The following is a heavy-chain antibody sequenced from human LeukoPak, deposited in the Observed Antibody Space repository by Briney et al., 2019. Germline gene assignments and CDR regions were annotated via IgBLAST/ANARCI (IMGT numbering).Heavy chain of an antibody. Sequence: GGSLRLSCAVSGFTFNSHAMCWVRQAPGKGLEWVSSIDISGGSTYYADSVKGRFTISRDNAKNSPYLQMNSLRAEDTAVYYCARGLTMGHFGGQGTLVTVSS. CDR1: GFTFNSHA. CDR2: IDISGGST. V-gene: IGHV3-23*01. D-gene: IGHD4/OR15-4a*01. J-gene: IGHJ4*02. CDR3: ARGLTMGHF.